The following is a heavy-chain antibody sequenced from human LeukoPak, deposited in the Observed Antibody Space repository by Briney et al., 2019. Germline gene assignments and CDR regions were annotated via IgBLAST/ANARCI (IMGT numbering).Heavy chain of an antibody. CDR1: GYTFTSYG. D-gene: IGHD3-22*01. CDR2: ISAYNGNT. Sequence: ASVKVSCKASGYTFTSYGISWVRQAPGQGLEWMGWISAYNGNTNYAQKLQGRVTMTTDTSTSTDYMDLRSLRSGDTAAYYFSRVGGGYYDSSGYYHDAFDIWGQGTMVTVSS. CDR3: SRVGGGYYDSSGYYHDAFDI. V-gene: IGHV1-18*01. J-gene: IGHJ3*02.